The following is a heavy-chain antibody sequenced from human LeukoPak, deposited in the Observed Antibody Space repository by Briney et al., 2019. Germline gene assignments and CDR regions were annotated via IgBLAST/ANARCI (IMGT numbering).Heavy chain of an antibody. CDR2: ISGSGHTT. J-gene: IGHJ4*02. D-gene: IGHD4-11*01. CDR3: AKDLHSNHKTALDY. Sequence: GGSLRLSCAASGFTFSSYVMSWVRQAPGKGPEWVSGISGSGHTTYHADSVKGRFTISRDNSKNTLYLQMNSLRAEDTAVYYCAKDLHSNHKTALDYWGQGTLVTVSS. V-gene: IGHV3-23*01. CDR1: GFTFSSYV.